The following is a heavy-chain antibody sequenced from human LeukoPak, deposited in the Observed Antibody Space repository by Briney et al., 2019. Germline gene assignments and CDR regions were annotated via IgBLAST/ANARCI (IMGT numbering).Heavy chain of an antibody. CDR3: AREATPLVGAVDY. CDR1: GGTFSSYA. Sequence: ASVKVSCKASGGTFSSYAISWVRQAPGQGLEWRGGIIPIFGTANYAQKLQGRVTMTTDTSTSTAYMELWSLRSDDTAVYYCAREATPLVGAVDYWGQGTLVTVSS. V-gene: IGHV1-69*05. CDR2: IIPIFGTA. D-gene: IGHD1-26*01. J-gene: IGHJ4*02.